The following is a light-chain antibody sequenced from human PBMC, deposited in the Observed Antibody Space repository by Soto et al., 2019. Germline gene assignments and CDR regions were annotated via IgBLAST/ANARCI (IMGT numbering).Light chain of an antibody. CDR3: QQYTGPPTT. J-gene: IGKJ5*01. V-gene: IGKV3-20*01. CDR1: QSVSNNY. Sequence: EIVLTQSPGTLSLSPGERATLSCRASQSVSNNYLAWYQQKPGQAPRLLIYGASTRAAGTPDRFSGSGSGTDFTLTITRLEPEDSAVYFCQQYTGPPTTFGQGTRLEIK. CDR2: GAS.